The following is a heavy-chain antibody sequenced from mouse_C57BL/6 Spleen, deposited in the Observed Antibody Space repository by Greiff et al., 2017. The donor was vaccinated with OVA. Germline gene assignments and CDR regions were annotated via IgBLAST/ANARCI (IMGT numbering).Heavy chain of an antibody. J-gene: IGHJ4*01. CDR2: IYWDDDK. CDR1: GFSLSTSGMG. CDR3: ARSDYDYPLYAMDY. V-gene: IGHV8-12*01. D-gene: IGHD2-4*01. Sequence: QVQLQQSGPGILQSSQTLSLTCSFSGFSLSTSGMGVSWIRQPSGKGLEWLAHIYWDDDKRYNPSLKSRLTISKDTSRNQVFLKITSVDTADTATYYCARSDYDYPLYAMDYWGQGTSVTVSS.